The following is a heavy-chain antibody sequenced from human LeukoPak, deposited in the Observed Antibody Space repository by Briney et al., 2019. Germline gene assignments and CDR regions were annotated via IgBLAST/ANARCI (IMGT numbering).Heavy chain of an antibody. CDR3: ARLSYNYGTY. D-gene: IGHD5-18*01. Sequence: PGGSLRLSCEASGFRLGDFGMHWVRQAPGKGLEWVSYISSSGNTIYYADSVKGRFTISRDNAKNSLYLQMNSLRAEDTAVYYCARLSYNYGTYWGQGTLATVSS. CDR1: GFRLGDFG. V-gene: IGHV3-48*03. CDR2: ISSSGNTI. J-gene: IGHJ4*02.